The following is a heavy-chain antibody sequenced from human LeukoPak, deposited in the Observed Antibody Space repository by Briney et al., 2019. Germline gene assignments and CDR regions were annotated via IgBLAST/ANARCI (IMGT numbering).Heavy chain of an antibody. D-gene: IGHD3-16*01. V-gene: IGHV4-59*12. J-gene: IGHJ4*02. CDR3: AREETSTVWD. CDR1: GGSISSYY. Sequence: SETLSLTCTVSGGSISSYYWSWIRQPPGKGLEWIGYIYYSGGTNYNPSLKSRVTISVDTSKNQFSLKLSFVTAADTAVYYCAREETSTVWDWGQGTLVTVSS. CDR2: IYYSGGT.